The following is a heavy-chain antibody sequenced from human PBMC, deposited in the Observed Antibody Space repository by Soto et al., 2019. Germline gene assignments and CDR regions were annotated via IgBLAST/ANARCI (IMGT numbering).Heavy chain of an antibody. J-gene: IGHJ4*02. CDR1: GHIFSNYW. V-gene: IGHV5-51*01. CDR3: ARQRLWGTSGYYYFEN. D-gene: IGHD3-22*01. Sequence: PGESLKISCKGSGHIFSNYWIGWVRQMPGKGLEWMGIIYPGDSDTRYGPSFQGQVTITVDKSINTAYLQWSRLKASDTAIYYCARQRLWGTSGYYYFENWGQGTLVTVS. CDR2: IYPGDSDT.